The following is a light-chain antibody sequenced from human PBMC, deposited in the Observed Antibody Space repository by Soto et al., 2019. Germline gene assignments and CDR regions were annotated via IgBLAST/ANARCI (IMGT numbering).Light chain of an antibody. CDR3: QQLYSYSLT. CDR1: QGISGY. Sequence: IQLTQSPSSLSASVGDRVTISCRASQGISGYLAWYQQKPGKAPKLLIYLTSNFQNGVPSRFSGSGSGTDFTLTISNLQPEDFGTYDCQQLYSYSLTFGPGTKVDIK. V-gene: IGKV1-9*01. J-gene: IGKJ3*01. CDR2: LTS.